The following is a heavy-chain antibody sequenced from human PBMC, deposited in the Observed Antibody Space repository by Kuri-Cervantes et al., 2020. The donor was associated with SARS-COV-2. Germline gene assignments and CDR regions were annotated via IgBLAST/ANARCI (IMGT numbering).Heavy chain of an antibody. CDR1: GGSFSGYY. CDR3: ARQAVTTALDY. D-gene: IGHD4-17*01. J-gene: IGHJ4*02. Sequence: GSLRLSCAVYGGSFSGYYWSWIRQPPGKGLEWIGEINHSGSTDYNPSLKSRVTMSVDTSKNQFSLNLISVAAADTAVYYCARQAVTTALDYWGQGTLVTVSS. CDR2: INHSGST. V-gene: IGHV4-34*01.